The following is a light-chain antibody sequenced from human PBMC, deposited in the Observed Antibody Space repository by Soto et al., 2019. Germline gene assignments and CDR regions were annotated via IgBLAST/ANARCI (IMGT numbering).Light chain of an antibody. V-gene: IGLV2-14*02. J-gene: IGLJ1*01. CDR2: EVN. Sequence: QSVLTQPASVSGSPGQSITISCTGTSSNVGSYKLVSWYQQHPGKAPKLMIFEVNKRPSGVSNRFSGSKSGNTASLTISGLKVEDEADYYCCSYTSSSTVFGTGTKVTVL. CDR3: CSYTSSSTV. CDR1: SSNVGSYKL.